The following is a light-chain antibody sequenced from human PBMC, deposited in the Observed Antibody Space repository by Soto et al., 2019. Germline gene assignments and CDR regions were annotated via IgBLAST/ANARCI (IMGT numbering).Light chain of an antibody. CDR1: QSVSSNQ. CDR3: QQYGGSST. Sequence: EIVLTQSPGTLSLSPGERATLSLRASQSVSSNQLAWYQQKPGQAPSLLIYGASSRATGVPDRFSGSGSGTDFTLTISRLEPEDYAVYFCQQYGGSSTFGQGTKVDIK. V-gene: IGKV3-20*01. J-gene: IGKJ1*01. CDR2: GAS.